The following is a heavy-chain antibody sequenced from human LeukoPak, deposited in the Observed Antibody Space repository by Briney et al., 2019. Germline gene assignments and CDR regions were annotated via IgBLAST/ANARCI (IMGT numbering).Heavy chain of an antibody. CDR1: GGSISSYY. J-gene: IGHJ4*02. V-gene: IGHV4-34*01. D-gene: IGHD6-13*01. Sequence: SETLSLTCTVSGGSISSYYWSWIRQPPGKGLEWIGEINHSGSTNYNPSLRSRVTISVDTSKNQFSLKLSSVTAADTAVYYCARAYDSSSWYVGYWGQGTLVTVSS. CDR3: ARAYDSSSWYVGY. CDR2: INHSGST.